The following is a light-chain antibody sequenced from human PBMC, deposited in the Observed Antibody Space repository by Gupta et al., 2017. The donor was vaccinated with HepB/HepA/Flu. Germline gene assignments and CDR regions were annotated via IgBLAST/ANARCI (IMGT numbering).Light chain of an antibody. CDR3: QQENKCPIT. CDR1: LGISNR. J-gene: IGKJ3*01. V-gene: IGKV1-12*01. CDR2: VGS. Sequence: DIQMTQSPSSVSASVGDRVTISCRASLGISNRLAWYQQQPGKAPRFLMYVGSSRQNGVPARFSGSGSGTDFTLIISSLQPEDFGAYYCQQENKCPITFGHGTKVDI.